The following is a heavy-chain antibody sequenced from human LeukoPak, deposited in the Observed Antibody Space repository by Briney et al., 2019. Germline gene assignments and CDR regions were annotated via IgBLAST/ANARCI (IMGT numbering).Heavy chain of an antibody. Sequence: SGGSLRLSCAASGFTFISYGMHWVRQAPGKGLEWVTFIRYDGSNKYYADSVKGRFTISRDNSKNTLYLQMNSLRAEDTAVYYCAKEMEAAAGTTPFDYWGQGTLVTVSS. J-gene: IGHJ4*02. CDR2: IRYDGSNK. D-gene: IGHD6-13*01. V-gene: IGHV3-30*02. CDR1: GFTFISYG. CDR3: AKEMEAAAGTTPFDY.